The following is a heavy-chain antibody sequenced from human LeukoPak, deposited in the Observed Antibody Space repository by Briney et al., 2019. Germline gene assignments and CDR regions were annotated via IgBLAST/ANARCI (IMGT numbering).Heavy chain of an antibody. Sequence: RGSLRLSCVASAFTFSDYGIHWVRQAPGKGLELVSGFGGTGDIHYADSVRGRFTISRDNSKGILYLQMDSLRAEDTAVYYCAKDVLRWAFDYWGQGTLVTVSS. D-gene: IGHD3-16*01. CDR1: AFTFSDYG. CDR2: FGGTGDI. CDR3: AKDVLRWAFDY. J-gene: IGHJ4*02. V-gene: IGHV3-23*01.